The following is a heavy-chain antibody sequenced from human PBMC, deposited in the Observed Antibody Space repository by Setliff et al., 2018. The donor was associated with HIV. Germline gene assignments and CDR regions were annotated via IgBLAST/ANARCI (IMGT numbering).Heavy chain of an antibody. D-gene: IGHD4-17*01. Sequence: PSETLSLTCTVSGGSISSSSYYWGWIRRPPGKGLEWIGSIYYSGSTYYNPSLKGRVTISIDTSKFQFSLNVNSATAADTAVYYCARGTAPRRGTNYGGNYPLDYWGQGTLVTVSS. CDR2: IYYSGST. V-gene: IGHV4-39*07. CDR1: GGSISSSSYY. CDR3: ARGTAPRRGTNYGGNYPLDY. J-gene: IGHJ4*02.